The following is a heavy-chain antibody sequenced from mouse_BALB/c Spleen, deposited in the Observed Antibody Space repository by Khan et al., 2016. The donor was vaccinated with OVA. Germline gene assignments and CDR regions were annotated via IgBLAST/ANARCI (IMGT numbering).Heavy chain of an antibody. D-gene: IGHD1-1*01. Sequence: VQLKESGPGLVKPSQSLSLTCTVTGYSITTNYAWDWIRQFPGNQLEWMGYISYSGSTSYNPSLKSRISITRDTSNNQFFLQLNSVTTEDTATYYCARKNDYGYAVDYWGQGTSVTVSS. J-gene: IGHJ4*01. CDR2: ISYSGST. CDR1: GYSITTNYA. CDR3: ARKNDYGYAVDY. V-gene: IGHV3-2*02.